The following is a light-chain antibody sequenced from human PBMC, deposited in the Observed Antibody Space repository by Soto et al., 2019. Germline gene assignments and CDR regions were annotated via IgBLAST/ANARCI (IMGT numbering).Light chain of an antibody. CDR1: RSQFGCYNY. V-gene: IGLV2-14*01. J-gene: IGLJ1*01. Sequence: QTVLTQPSPLSRSPGQSISLSCTATRSQFGCYNYVSGYQQHPGKAPKLMIYDVSNRPSGVANRFSGSKAGNTASLTISGPQANEVAGDYCSADTSINTNDVFGTGDKVTVL. CDR2: DVS. CDR3: SADTSINTNDV.